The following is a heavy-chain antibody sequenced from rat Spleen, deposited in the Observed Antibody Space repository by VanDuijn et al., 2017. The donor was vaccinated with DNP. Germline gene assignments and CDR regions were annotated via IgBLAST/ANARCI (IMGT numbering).Heavy chain of an antibody. CDR1: GFTFSSYW. CDR2: INTDGGTT. J-gene: IGHJ1*01. Sequence: EVQLVETGGGLVQPGKSLKLSCVASGFTFSSYWMYWIRQAPGKGLQWLSSINTDGGTTFYPDSVKGRFTISRDNAKSTLYLQMDSLRSEDTATYYCAKGGLGRNYWYFDFWGPGTMVTVSS. D-gene: IGHD1-11*01. CDR3: AKGGLGRNYWYFDF. V-gene: IGHV5-58*01.